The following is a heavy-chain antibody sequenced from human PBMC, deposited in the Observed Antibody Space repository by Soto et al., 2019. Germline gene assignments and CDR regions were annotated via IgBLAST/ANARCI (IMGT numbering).Heavy chain of an antibody. CDR2: IYSGGST. Sequence: EVQLVESGGGLVQPGGSLRLSCAASGFTVSSNYMSWVRQAPGKGLEWVSVIYSGGSTYYADSVKGRFTISRDNSKNTVYLQMNSLRAEDTAVYYCARDWVHDYGDYGPHYYYYYGMDVWGQGTTVTVSS. CDR3: ARDWVHDYGDYGPHYYYYYGMDV. V-gene: IGHV3-66*01. D-gene: IGHD4-17*01. J-gene: IGHJ6*02. CDR1: GFTVSSNY.